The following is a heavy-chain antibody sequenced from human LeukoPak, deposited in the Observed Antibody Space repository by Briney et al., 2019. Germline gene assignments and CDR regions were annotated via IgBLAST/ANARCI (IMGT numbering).Heavy chain of an antibody. CDR1: GFTFRTHE. CDR2: ISDSYVT. V-gene: IGHV3-48*03. J-gene: IGHJ3*01. CDR3: AREGELGRFNALDV. Sequence: GGSLRLSCVTSGFTFRTHEMNWVRQAPGKGLEWIAYISDSYVTHYAESVKGRFTVSRDNAKSSVYLLMNSLRAEDRAMYFCAREGELGRFNALDVWGQGTMITVSS. D-gene: IGHD1-26*01.